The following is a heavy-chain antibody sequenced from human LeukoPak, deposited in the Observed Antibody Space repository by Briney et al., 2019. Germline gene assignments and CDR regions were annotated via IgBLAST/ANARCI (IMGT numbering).Heavy chain of an antibody. D-gene: IGHD3-22*01. J-gene: IGHJ4*02. Sequence: GGSLRLSCAASGFTVSSNYMSWVRQAPGKGLEWVSVIYSGGSTYYADSVKGRFTISRDNSKNTLYLQMNSLRAEDTAVYYCAREITLHYYDSSGYYDYWGQGTLATVSS. CDR2: IYSGGST. CDR3: AREITLHYYDSSGYYDY. V-gene: IGHV3-53*01. CDR1: GFTVSSNY.